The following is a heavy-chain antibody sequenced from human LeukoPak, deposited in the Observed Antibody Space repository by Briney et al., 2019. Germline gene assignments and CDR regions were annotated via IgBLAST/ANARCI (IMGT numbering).Heavy chain of an antibody. Sequence: PSETLSLTCTVSGGSISGYYWSWIRQPPGKGLECIGYIFYGGSTNYNPSLKSRVTISVDTSKNQFSLRLTSVTAADTAVYYCARAEKAVTGTLDYWGQGTLITVSS. V-gene: IGHV4-59*01. CDR1: GGSISGYY. J-gene: IGHJ4*02. CDR3: ARAEKAVTGTLDY. D-gene: IGHD6-19*01. CDR2: IFYGGST.